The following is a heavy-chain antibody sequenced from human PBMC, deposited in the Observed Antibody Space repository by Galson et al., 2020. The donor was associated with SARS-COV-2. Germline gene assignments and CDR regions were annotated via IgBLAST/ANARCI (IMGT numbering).Heavy chain of an antibody. CDR2: VYHSGST. CDR3: ARRPGYTYDRYFDY. Sequence: SETLSLTCAVSGYSISSGYYWGWILQPPGKGLEWIGSVYHSGSTYYNPSLKSRVTISVDTSKNQFSLKLSSVTAADTAVYYCARRPGYTYDRYFDYWGQGTLVTVSS. CDR1: GYSISSGYY. J-gene: IGHJ4*02. D-gene: IGHD5-18*01. V-gene: IGHV4-38-2*01.